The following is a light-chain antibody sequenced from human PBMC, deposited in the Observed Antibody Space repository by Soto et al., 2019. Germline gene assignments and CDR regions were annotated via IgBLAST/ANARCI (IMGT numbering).Light chain of an antibody. CDR3: AAWDDSLNGYV. V-gene: IGLV2-14*01. CDR2: EVS. J-gene: IGLJ1*01. CDR1: SSDVGGYKY. Sequence: QSVLTQPASVSGSPGQSITISCTGTSSDVGGYKYVSWYQHHPGKTPQLMIYEVSNRPSGVSNRFSGSKSGNTASLAVSGLQSEDEADYYCAAWDDSLNGYVFGTGTKLTVL.